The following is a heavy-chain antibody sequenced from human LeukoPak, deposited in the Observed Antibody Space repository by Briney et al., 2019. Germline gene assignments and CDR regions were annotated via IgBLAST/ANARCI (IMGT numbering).Heavy chain of an antibody. Sequence: KSSETLSLTCTVSGGSIGSYYWSWIRQPPGKGLEWIGYIYYGGSTNYNPSLKSRVTISVDTSKNQFSLKLSSVTAADTAVYYCARVLGDCSSTSCYYYYYYMDVWGKGTTVTISS. CDR2: IYYGGST. V-gene: IGHV4-59*01. J-gene: IGHJ6*03. CDR3: ARVLGDCSSTSCYYYYYYMDV. CDR1: GGSIGSYY. D-gene: IGHD2-2*01.